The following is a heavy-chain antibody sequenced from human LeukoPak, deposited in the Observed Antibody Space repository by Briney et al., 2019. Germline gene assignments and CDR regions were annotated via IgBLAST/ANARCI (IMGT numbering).Heavy chain of an antibody. J-gene: IGHJ4*02. CDR3: ARDPHYYGSGSYFDY. V-gene: IGHV1-69*13. CDR1: GCTFISYA. D-gene: IGHD3-10*01. CDR2: IIPIFGTA. Sequence: ASVKVSFKASGCTFISYAISWVRQAPGQGLEWMGGIIPIFGTANYAQEFQGRVTITADESTSTAYMELSSLRSEDTAVYYSARDPHYYGSGSYFDYWGQGTLVTVSS.